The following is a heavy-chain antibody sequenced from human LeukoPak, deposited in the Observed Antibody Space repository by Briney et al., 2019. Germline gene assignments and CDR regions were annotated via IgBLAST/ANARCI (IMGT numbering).Heavy chain of an antibody. Sequence: PGGSLRLSCAASGFTFSSYSMNWVRQAPGKGLEWVSSITRGSIYTFYADSVKGRFTIPRDNAKNSLSLQMNSLRAEDTAVYYCARDPYNGSYGDDYYYYMDVWGKGTTVTISS. D-gene: IGHD1-26*01. CDR2: ITRGSIYT. J-gene: IGHJ6*03. CDR3: ARDPYNGSYGDDYYYYMDV. CDR1: GFTFSSYS. V-gene: IGHV3-21*01.